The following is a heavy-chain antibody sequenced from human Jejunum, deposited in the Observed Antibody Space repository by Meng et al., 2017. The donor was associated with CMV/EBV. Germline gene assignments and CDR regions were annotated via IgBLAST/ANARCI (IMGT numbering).Heavy chain of an antibody. CDR3: ARDMHREVVIQDY. V-gene: IGHV4-4*07. D-gene: IGHD3-10*01. CDR2: IYSNGAT. CDR1: GGSISDYY. Sequence: VQLQESGPGLVKPSATLSLTCTVSGGSISDYYWSWIRQPAGKGLEWIGRIYSNGATNYNPSLKSRVTMSVDTSKNQFSLKLSSVTAADTAVYFCARDMHREVVIQDYWGQGTLVTVSS. J-gene: IGHJ4*02.